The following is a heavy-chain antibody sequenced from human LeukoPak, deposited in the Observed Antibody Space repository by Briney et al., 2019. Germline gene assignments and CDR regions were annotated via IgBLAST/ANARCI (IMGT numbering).Heavy chain of an antibody. D-gene: IGHD6-25*01. V-gene: IGHV3-23*01. CDR1: VFTFSSYA. Sequence: GGSLRLSCAASVFTFSSYAMTCVREAPGKGVKGVSAMSGGGGSTYYADSVKGRFTISRDNSKNTPYLQMHRLRAEDTAVYYCAKVKDAGTAASGFDPWGQGTLVTVSS. CDR3: AKVKDAGTAASGFDP. CDR2: MSGGGGST. J-gene: IGHJ5*02.